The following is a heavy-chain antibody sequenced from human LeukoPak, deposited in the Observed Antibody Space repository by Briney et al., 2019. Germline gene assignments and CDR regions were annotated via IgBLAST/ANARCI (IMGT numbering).Heavy chain of an antibody. V-gene: IGHV4-38-2*01. CDR1: GYSISSGYY. CDR3: ARHFVRSGSYWADY. Sequence: SETPSLTCAVSGYSISSGYYWGWIWQPPGKGLEWIGIIYHSGSTYYNPSLKSRVTISVDTSKNQFSLRVTSVTAADTAVYYCARHFVRSGSYWADYWGQGTLVTVSS. CDR2: IYHSGST. D-gene: IGHD1-26*01. J-gene: IGHJ4*02.